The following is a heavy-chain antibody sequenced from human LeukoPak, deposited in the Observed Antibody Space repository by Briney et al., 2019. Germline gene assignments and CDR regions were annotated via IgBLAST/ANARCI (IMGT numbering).Heavy chain of an antibody. D-gene: IGHD3-9*01. Sequence: GRSLRLSCAASGFTFDDYAMHWVRQAPGKGLEWVSTISWNSGSIAYADSVKGRFTISRDNAKNSLYLQMNSLRAEDTALYYCAKDMAYDILTGSPFVAFDIWGQGTMVTVSS. V-gene: IGHV3-9*01. CDR2: ISWNSGSI. CDR1: GFTFDDYA. J-gene: IGHJ3*02. CDR3: AKDMAYDILTGSPFVAFDI.